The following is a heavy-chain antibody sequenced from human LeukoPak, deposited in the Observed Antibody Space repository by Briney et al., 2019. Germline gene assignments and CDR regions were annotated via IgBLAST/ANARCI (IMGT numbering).Heavy chain of an antibody. Sequence: ASVKVSCKASGYTFTSYGISWVRQAPGQGLEWMGWISAYNGNTNYAQKLQGRVTMTTDTSTSTAYMELRSLRSDDTAVYYCARDASNYYYGSGSHYYYYGMDVWGKGTTITVSS. V-gene: IGHV1-18*04. CDR1: GYTFTSYG. D-gene: IGHD3-10*01. CDR2: ISAYNGNT. CDR3: ARDASNYYYGSGSHYYYYGMDV. J-gene: IGHJ6*04.